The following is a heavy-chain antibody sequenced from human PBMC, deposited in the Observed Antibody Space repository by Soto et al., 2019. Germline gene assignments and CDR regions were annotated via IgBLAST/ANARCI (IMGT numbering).Heavy chain of an antibody. CDR2: MYNTGST. CDR1: GGSISGYY. V-gene: IGHV4-59*01. Sequence: PSETLSLTCTVSGGSISGYYWSWIRQPPGKGLEWIGYMYNTGSTVYNPSLKSRVTISVDTSKNQFSLKLNSVTAADTAVYYCAAYLEAFEYFQHWGQGTLVTVSS. J-gene: IGHJ1*01. CDR3: AAYLEAFEYFQH.